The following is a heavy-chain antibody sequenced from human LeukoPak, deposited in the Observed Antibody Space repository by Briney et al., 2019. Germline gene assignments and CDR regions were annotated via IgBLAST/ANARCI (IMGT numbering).Heavy chain of an antibody. Sequence: ASVKVSCKASGYTFTGYYIHWVRQAPGQGLEWMGWINPTSGGTNFAQKFQGRVTMTRDTSISTAYMELSRLGSDDTAVYYCARGNDAEYFQHWGQGTLVTVSS. CDR1: GYTFTGYY. D-gene: IGHD1-1*01. V-gene: IGHV1-2*02. J-gene: IGHJ1*01. CDR3: ARGNDAEYFQH. CDR2: INPTSGGT.